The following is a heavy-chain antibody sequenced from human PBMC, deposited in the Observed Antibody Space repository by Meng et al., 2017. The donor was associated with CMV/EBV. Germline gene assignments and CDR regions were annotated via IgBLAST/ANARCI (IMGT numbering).Heavy chain of an antibody. CDR1: GFRFSDYY. CDR3: ARDRSTGWQYYSDFYGMDV. J-gene: IGHJ6*02. Sequence: GESLKISCAASGFRFSDYYMSWIRQAPGKGLEWISYISNSGSPIYNADSVKGRFTVSRDNAKNSLYLQMNSLRVEDTAEYYCARDRSTGWQYYSDFYGMDVWGQGTTVTVSS. CDR2: ISNSGSPI. D-gene: IGHD2-2*01. V-gene: IGHV3-11*01.